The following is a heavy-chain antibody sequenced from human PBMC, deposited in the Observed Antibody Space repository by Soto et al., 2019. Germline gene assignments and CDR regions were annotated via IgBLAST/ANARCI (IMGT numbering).Heavy chain of an antibody. CDR1: GYTFTSYA. Sequence: QVQLVQSGAEVKKPGASVKVYCKASGYTFTSYAMHWVRQAPGQRLEWMGWIHAGNGNTKFLQKFQGRVTITRYTSESTAYMELSSLRSEDTSVYYCASSHIAAAPYGMDVWGQGTTVTVSS. V-gene: IGHV1-3*01. CDR3: ASSHIAAAPYGMDV. D-gene: IGHD6-13*01. CDR2: IHAGNGNT. J-gene: IGHJ6*02.